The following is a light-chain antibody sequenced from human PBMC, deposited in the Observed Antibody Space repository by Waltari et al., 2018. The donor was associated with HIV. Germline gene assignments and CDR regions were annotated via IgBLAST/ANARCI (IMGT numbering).Light chain of an antibody. CDR2: RNN. J-gene: IGLJ3*02. V-gene: IGLV1-47*01. Sequence: VTISCSGSSSNIGSNYVYWYQQLPGTAPKLLIYRNNQRPSGVPDRFSGSKSDTSASLAISGLRSEDEADYYCATWDDSLSGLWVFGGGTKLTVL. CDR1: SSNIGSNY. CDR3: ATWDDSLSGLWV.